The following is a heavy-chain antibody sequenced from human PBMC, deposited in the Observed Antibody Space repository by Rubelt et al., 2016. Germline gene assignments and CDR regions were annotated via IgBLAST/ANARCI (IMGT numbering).Heavy chain of an antibody. D-gene: IGHD5-18*01. Sequence: EVQLVESGGGLVQPGGSLRLSCAASGFTVSNNYMSWVRQAPGKGLEWVSVLYSSGSPYYADSVKGRFTISSDNSKNTLYLQMNSLRAEDTAVYYCARSSRGYNYLHVDYWGQGTLVTVSS. CDR2: LYSSGSP. V-gene: IGHV3-66*01. J-gene: IGHJ4*02. CDR3: ARSSRGYNYLHVDY. CDR1: GFTVSNNY.